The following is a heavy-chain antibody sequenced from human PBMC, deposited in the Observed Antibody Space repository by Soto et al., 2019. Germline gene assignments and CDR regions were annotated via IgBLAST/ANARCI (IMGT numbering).Heavy chain of an antibody. CDR3: ERPRYESRGGYYYYYMDV. CDR1: GYTFTSYD. V-gene: IGHV1-8*01. Sequence: QVQLVQSGAEVKKPGASVKVSCKASGYTFTSYDINCVRQDTGQGLEWMGWMNPNGITGDAQKFPGRATMTRDTSISTAYMELSSLTSEDTAVYYCERPRYESRGGYYYYYMDVLGKGPTVTVSS. D-gene: IGHD3-10*01. J-gene: IGHJ6*03. CDR2: MNPNGIT.